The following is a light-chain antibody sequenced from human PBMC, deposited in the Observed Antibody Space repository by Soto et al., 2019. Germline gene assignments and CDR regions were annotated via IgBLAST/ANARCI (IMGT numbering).Light chain of an antibody. CDR2: KAS. Sequence: DLQMTQSPSCLAGSVGERVAITRLASQRISSWLAWYQQKPGKAPKLLIYKASSLESGVPSRFSGSGSGTEFTLTISSLQPHDFATYYCQQYNSYSRTFGQRTKVDI. CDR1: QRISSW. CDR3: QQYNSYSRT. V-gene: IGKV1-5*03. J-gene: IGKJ1*01.